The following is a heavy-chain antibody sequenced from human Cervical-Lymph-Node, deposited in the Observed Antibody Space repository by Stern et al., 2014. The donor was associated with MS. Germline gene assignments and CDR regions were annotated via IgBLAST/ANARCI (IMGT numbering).Heavy chain of an antibody. Sequence: QVQLLQPGAEVRKPGASVKVSCKTSGYTLTKFGTGWVRKAPGQGLEWVGWVRAFNGKTNYGQKFQGRVTMTTDTSTNTVYMELRSLRSDDTAVYYCARDAETRYYDSSGYSYFDSWGQGTLITVSS. J-gene: IGHJ4*02. CDR2: VRAFNGKT. CDR1: GYTLTKFG. D-gene: IGHD3-22*01. V-gene: IGHV1-18*01. CDR3: ARDAETRYYDSSGYSYFDS.